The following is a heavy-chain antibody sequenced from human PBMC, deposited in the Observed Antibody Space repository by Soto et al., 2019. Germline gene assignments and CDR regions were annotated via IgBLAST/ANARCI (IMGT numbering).Heavy chain of an antibody. CDR3: ARHDHWFDP. CDR2: IYYSGST. Sequence: SETLSVTCTVSGGSISTSSYYWGWIRQPPGKGLEWIGSIYYSGSTYYNPSLKSRVTISVDTSKNQFSLKLSSVTAADTAVYYCARHDHWFDPWGQGTLVTVSS. J-gene: IGHJ5*02. V-gene: IGHV4-39*01. CDR1: GGSISTSSYY.